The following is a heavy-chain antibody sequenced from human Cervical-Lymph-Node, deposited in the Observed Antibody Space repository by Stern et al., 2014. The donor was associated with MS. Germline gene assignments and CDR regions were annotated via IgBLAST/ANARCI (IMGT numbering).Heavy chain of an antibody. CDR1: GYTFIDYY. J-gene: IGHJ6*02. CDR2: ISPSVGGT. V-gene: IGHV1-2*06. CDR3: ARAYGNHNLYYFGLDV. Sequence: VQLVESGAEVRKPGASVKVSCKASGYTFIDYYMHWVRQAPGQGLEWMGRISPSVGGTNYAPEFRGRVTMTTDTSISTAYMELSRLAFDDTAVYFCARAYGNHNLYYFGLDVWGQGTTVTVSS. D-gene: IGHD4-11*01.